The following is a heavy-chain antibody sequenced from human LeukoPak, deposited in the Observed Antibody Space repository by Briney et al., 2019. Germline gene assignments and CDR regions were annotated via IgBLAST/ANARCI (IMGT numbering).Heavy chain of an antibody. CDR3: ARHLSPSSLSYLDI. J-gene: IGHJ4*02. D-gene: IGHD6-19*01. CDR1: GASINSYY. CDR2: IYTSETT. V-gene: IGHV4-4*09. Sequence: SETLSLTCTVSGASINSYYWSWTRQPPGKGLEWIGYIYTSETTTYTPYLRSRVSISINTSKNQFSLRLSSTTPADTAVYYCARHLSPSSLSYLDIWGQGTLV.